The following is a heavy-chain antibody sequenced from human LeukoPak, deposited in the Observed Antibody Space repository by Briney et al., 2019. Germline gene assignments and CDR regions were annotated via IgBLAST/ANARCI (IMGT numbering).Heavy chain of an antibody. Sequence: PSETLSLTCSASNDSIRNYCWSWIRQPPGKALEWIGYICQTGNTNYNPSLKSRLTMSIDTSKNQFSLNLNSVTAADTAVYYCARSAFLVTAPGLYYFDYWGQGTLVAVSS. V-gene: IGHV4-59*01. CDR2: ICQTGNT. CDR3: ARSAFLVTAPGLYYFDY. CDR1: NDSIRNYC. J-gene: IGHJ4*02. D-gene: IGHD6-13*01.